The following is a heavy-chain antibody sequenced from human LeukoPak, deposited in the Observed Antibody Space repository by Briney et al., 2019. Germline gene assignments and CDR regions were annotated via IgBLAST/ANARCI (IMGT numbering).Heavy chain of an antibody. Sequence: ASVKVSCKASGYTFTGYYMHWVRQAPGQGLEWMGWINPNSGGTNYAQKFQGRVTVTRDTSISTAYMELSRLRSDDTAVYYCARVELPTEGAFDIWGQGTMVTVSS. CDR3: ARVELPTEGAFDI. V-gene: IGHV1-2*02. CDR2: INPNSGGT. D-gene: IGHD1-26*01. J-gene: IGHJ3*02. CDR1: GYTFTGYY.